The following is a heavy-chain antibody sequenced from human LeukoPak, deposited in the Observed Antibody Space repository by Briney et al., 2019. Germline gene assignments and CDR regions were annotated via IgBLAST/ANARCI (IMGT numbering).Heavy chain of an antibody. CDR3: ARTYYDLRNAFDI. D-gene: IGHD3-3*01. J-gene: IGHJ3*02. CDR1: GYSFTSYW. V-gene: IGHV5-51*01. CDR2: IYPGDSDT. Sequence: GESLKISCKGSGYSFTSYWLGCVRPMPGKGLEWMGIIYPGDSDTRYSPSFQGQVTISADKSISTSYLQWSSLKASDTAMYYCARTYYDLRNAFDIWGQGTMVTVSS.